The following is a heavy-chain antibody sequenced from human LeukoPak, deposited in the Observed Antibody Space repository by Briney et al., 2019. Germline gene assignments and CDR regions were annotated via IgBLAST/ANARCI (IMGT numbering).Heavy chain of an antibody. Sequence: SETLSLTCAVYGGSFSGYYWSWIRQPPGKGLEWIGEINHSGSTNYNPSLKSRVTISVDTSKNQFSLKLSSVTAADTAVYYCARHLVPAATDYWGQGTLVTVSS. CDR2: INHSGST. V-gene: IGHV4-34*01. J-gene: IGHJ4*02. D-gene: IGHD2-2*01. CDR3: ARHLVPAATDY. CDR1: GGSFSGYY.